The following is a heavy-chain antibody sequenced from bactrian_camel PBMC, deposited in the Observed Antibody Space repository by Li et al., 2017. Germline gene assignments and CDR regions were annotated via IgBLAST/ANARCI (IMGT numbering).Heavy chain of an antibody. Sequence: QLVESGGGLVQPGESLTLSCAASGFTFSSSWIYWVRQAPGKGLEWVSSIVSAGSTSYYADSVKGRLTASRDNAKNTVYLQMISLKPEDTAVYYCVRSTMGWAFDYWGQGTQVTVS. CDR2: IVSAGSTS. CDR3: VRSTMGWAFDY. CDR1: GFTFSSSW. J-gene: IGHJ4*01. D-gene: IGHD5*01. V-gene: IGHV3S25*01.